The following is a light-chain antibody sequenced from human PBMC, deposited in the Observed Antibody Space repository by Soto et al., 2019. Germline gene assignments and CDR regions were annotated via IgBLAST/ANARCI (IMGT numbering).Light chain of an antibody. CDR2: DVS. V-gene: IGLV2-14*03. J-gene: IGLJ1*01. Sequence: HSVLTQPASVSGSPGQSITISCTGTSSDVGGYNYVSWYQHHPGKVPQLLIYDVSNRPSGVSNRFSGSKSGNTASLTISGLQAEDEADYYCYSYTSSNTYDFGTGTKVTVL. CDR1: SSDVGGYNY. CDR3: YSYTSSNTYD.